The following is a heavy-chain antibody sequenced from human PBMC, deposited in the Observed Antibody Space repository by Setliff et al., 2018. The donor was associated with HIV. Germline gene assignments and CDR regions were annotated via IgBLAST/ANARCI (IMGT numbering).Heavy chain of an antibody. Sequence: GESLRLSCAASGFTVSSNYMTWVRQAPGKGLEWVSVIYTGGRTYYADSVKGRFTISSDNSKTTLYLQMNSLRPEDTAVYYCARDTSPLSGYYYYYMDVWGKGTTVTVSS. V-gene: IGHV3-66*02. CDR2: IYTGGRT. J-gene: IGHJ6*03. D-gene: IGHD2-2*02. CDR3: ARDTSPLSGYYYYYMDV. CDR1: GFTVSSNY.